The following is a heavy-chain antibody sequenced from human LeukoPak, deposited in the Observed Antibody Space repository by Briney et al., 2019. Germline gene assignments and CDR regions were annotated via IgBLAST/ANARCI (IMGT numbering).Heavy chain of an antibody. Sequence: PSETLSLTCAVYGGSFSGCYWSWIRQPPGKGLEWIGEINHSGSTNYNPSLKSRVTISVDTSKNQFSLKLSSVTAADTAVYYCARVGKSGYYGSGSYARSWFDPWGQGTLVTVSS. D-gene: IGHD3-10*01. CDR2: INHSGST. CDR3: ARVGKSGYYGSGSYARSWFDP. CDR1: GGSFSGCY. V-gene: IGHV4-34*01. J-gene: IGHJ5*02.